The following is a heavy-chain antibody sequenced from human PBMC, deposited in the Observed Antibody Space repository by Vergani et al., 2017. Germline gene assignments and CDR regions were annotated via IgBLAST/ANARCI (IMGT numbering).Heavy chain of an antibody. V-gene: IGHV3-66*01. CDR1: GFTVSSNY. CDR3: TTAWGLYYLHGEYFQY. Sequence: EVQVVETGGGLVQPGGSLRLSCAASGFTVSSNYMSWVRQAPGKGLEWVSVIYSGGSTYYADSVKGRFIISRDNSKNTLFLQMNSLKDEDTAVYYCTTAWGLYYLHGEYFQYWGRGTLVSVSS. CDR2: IYSGGST. D-gene: IGHD3-10*01. J-gene: IGHJ1*01.